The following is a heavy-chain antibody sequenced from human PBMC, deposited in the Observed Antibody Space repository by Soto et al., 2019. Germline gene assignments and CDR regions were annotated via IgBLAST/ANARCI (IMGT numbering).Heavy chain of an antibody. CDR2: IYYSGST. Sequence: QVQLQESGPGLVKPSETLSLTCTVSGGSISSYYWSWIRQPPGKGLEWIGYIYYSGSTNYNPSLKSRVTISVDTSKNRFSLELSSVTAADTAVYYCARGDPLLWFGEKVYYGMDVWGQGTTVTVSS. D-gene: IGHD3-10*01. CDR1: GGSISSYY. CDR3: ARGDPLLWFGEKVYYGMDV. V-gene: IGHV4-59*01. J-gene: IGHJ6*02.